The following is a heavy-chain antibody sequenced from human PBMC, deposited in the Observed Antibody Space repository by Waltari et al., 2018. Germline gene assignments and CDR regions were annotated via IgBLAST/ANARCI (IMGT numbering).Heavy chain of an antibody. D-gene: IGHD3-10*01. CDR1: GCSISSYY. V-gene: IGHV4-59*01. CDR3: ARGSNWFDP. Sequence: QVQLQESGPGLVKPSETLSLTCTVSGCSISSYYWTCIRHPPGNALEWIAYIYYSGSTNYNPSLKSRVTISVDTSKIQCSLKLSSVTAADTAVYYCARGSNWFDPWGQGTLVTVSS. CDR2: IYYSGST. J-gene: IGHJ5*02.